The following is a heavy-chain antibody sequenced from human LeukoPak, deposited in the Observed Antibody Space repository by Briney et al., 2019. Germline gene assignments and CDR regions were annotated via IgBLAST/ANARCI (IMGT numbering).Heavy chain of an antibody. CDR2: ISRSGSTK. CDR1: GFTFSDYN. CDR3: AKDRGSRYGFDP. D-gene: IGHD1-26*01. Sequence: GGSLRLSCAASGFTFSDYNMRWIRQAPGKGLEWVSSISRSGSTKYYADSVKGRFTISRDNAKNSLFLQMNSLRAEDTAVYYCAKDRGSRYGFDPWGQGTLVTVSS. V-gene: IGHV3-11*01. J-gene: IGHJ5*02.